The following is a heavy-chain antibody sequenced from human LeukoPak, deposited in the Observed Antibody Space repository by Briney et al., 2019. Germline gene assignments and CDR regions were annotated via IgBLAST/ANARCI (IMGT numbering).Heavy chain of an antibody. Sequence: HSGGPLRLSCAASGFTFSSYWMHWVRQAPGKGLVWVSRSNSDGSSTSYADSVKGRFTISRDNARNTLYLQMNSLRAEDMAVYYCARALDGSGSRSLDYWGQGTLVTVSS. J-gene: IGHJ4*02. V-gene: IGHV3-74*01. CDR2: SNSDGSST. CDR3: ARALDGSGSRSLDY. CDR1: GFTFSSYW. D-gene: IGHD3-10*01.